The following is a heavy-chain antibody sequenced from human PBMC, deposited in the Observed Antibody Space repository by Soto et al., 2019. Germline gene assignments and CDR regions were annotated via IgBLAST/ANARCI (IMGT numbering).Heavy chain of an antibody. CDR1: GGSLNNHY. Sequence: QVQLQESGPGLVKPSETLSLTCTVSGGSLNNHYWSWIRQPPGKGLEWIGYIYYSGSTNYNPSLKSRVTMSVDTSKNQSSLNLTSLTAADTAIYYCARANWYSEYWGQGTLVTVSS. J-gene: IGHJ4*02. CDR3: ARANWYSEY. D-gene: IGHD7-27*01. V-gene: IGHV4-59*11. CDR2: IYYSGST.